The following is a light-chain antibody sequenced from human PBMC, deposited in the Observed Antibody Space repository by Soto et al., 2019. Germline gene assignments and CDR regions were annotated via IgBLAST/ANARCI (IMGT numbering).Light chain of an antibody. V-gene: IGKV3-15*01. CDR1: QSVRSE. Sequence: EIVLTQSPATLSSFPGDRVTLSCTASQSVRSELAWYQQKSGQPPRLLIYGASTRATGIPARFSGSGSGTEFTLTISSLQSEDFAVYYCQQYNNWPPWTFGQGTKVDIK. CDR3: QQYNNWPPWT. J-gene: IGKJ1*01. CDR2: GAS.